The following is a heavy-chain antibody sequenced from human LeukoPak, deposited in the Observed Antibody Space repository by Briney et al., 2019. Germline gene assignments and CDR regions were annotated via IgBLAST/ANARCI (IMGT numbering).Heavy chain of an antibody. Sequence: ASVKVSCKASGYTFTGYYMHWVRQAPGQGLEWMGIINPSGGSTSYAQKFQGRVTMTRDTSTSTVCMELSSLRSEDTAVYYCARALNAAVAGLDYWGQGTLVTVSS. V-gene: IGHV1-46*01. D-gene: IGHD6-19*01. CDR3: ARALNAAVAGLDY. CDR2: INPSGGST. J-gene: IGHJ4*02. CDR1: GYTFTGYY.